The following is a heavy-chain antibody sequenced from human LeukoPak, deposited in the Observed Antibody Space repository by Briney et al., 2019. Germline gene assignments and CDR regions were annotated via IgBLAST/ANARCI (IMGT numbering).Heavy chain of an antibody. D-gene: IGHD6-19*01. CDR1: GFTFSNYA. CDR2: IRGSGGST. V-gene: IGHV3-23*01. J-gene: IGHJ4*02. Sequence: PGASLRLSCAASGFTFSNYAMNWVRRTPGKGLEWVSAIRGSGGSTYYADSVKGRFTISRDNSKNTLYLQMNSLRAEDTAIYYCAKPVGSSGWYGDFDCWGQGTLVTVSS. CDR3: AKPVGSSGWYGDFDC.